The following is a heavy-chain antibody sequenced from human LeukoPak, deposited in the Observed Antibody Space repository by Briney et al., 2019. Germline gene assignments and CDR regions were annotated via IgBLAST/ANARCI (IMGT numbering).Heavy chain of an antibody. Sequence: SETLSLTCTVSGGSISSYYWSWIRQPAGEGLEWIGRIYTSRSTNYNTSLKRRVTISVAKSKNQFSLKLSSVTAAETAVYYCAGGVLMTDASDIWGQGTMVTVSS. J-gene: IGHJ3*02. CDR2: IYTSRST. CDR3: AGGVLMTDASDI. V-gene: IGHV4-4*07. CDR1: GGSISSYY. D-gene: IGHD2-8*01.